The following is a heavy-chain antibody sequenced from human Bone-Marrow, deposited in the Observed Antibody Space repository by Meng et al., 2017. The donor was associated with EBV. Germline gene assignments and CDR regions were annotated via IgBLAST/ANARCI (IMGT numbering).Heavy chain of an antibody. CDR3: ARGEQWLRHYYFDH. CDR1: GFTFSDYY. J-gene: IGHJ4*02. Sequence: VEAVGSGGGFVKPGGSLRLSWVASGFTFSDYYMTWIRQAPGKGLEWVAYISGPGSSVYFADSVRGRFTISRDNAKNSLYLQMNSLRAEDTAVYYCARGEQWLRHYYFDHWGQGSLVTVSS. CDR2: ISGPGSSV. D-gene: IGHD6-19*01. V-gene: IGHV3-11*01.